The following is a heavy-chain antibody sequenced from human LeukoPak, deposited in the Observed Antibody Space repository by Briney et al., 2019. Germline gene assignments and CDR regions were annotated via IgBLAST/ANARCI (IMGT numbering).Heavy chain of an antibody. J-gene: IGHJ4*02. CDR3: ASIYGDYPDY. CDR1: GGSISSSSYY. CDR2: IYYRGST. D-gene: IGHD4-17*01. Sequence: SETLSLTCTVSGGSISSSSYYWGWIRQPPGKGLEWIGSIYYRGSTYYNPSLKSRVTISVDTSKNQFSLKVSSVTAADTAVYYCASIYGDYPDYWGQGTLVTVSS. V-gene: IGHV4-39*01.